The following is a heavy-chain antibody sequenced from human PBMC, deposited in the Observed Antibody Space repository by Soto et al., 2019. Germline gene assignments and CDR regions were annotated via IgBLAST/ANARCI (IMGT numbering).Heavy chain of an antibody. D-gene: IGHD3-22*01. CDR2: IIPIFGTA. J-gene: IGHJ3*01. Sequence: SVKVSCTAPGGALSSYAIRWVRQAPGQGLEWMGGIIPIFGTANYAQKFQGRVTITADKSTSTAYMELSSLRSEDTTVYYCARKTTYSDDGRGYTRQVLDFWRKGTMV. CDR1: GGALSSYA. V-gene: IGHV1-69*06. CDR3: ARKTTYSDDGRGYTRQVLDF.